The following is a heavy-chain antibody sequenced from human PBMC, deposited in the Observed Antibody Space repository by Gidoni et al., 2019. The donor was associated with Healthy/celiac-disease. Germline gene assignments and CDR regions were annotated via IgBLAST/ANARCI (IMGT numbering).Heavy chain of an antibody. J-gene: IGHJ6*03. Sequence: QVQLVESGGGVVQPGRSLRLSCAASGFTFSSYAMQWVRQAPGKGLEWVAVISYDGSNKYYADSVKGRFTISRDNSKNTLYLQMSSLRAEDTAVYYCASGPGRGARGGAKPYYYYYMDVWGKGTTVTVSS. CDR1: GFTFSSYA. CDR3: ASGPGRGARGGAKPYYYYYMDV. D-gene: IGHD3-16*01. CDR2: ISYDGSNK. V-gene: IGHV3-30-3*01.